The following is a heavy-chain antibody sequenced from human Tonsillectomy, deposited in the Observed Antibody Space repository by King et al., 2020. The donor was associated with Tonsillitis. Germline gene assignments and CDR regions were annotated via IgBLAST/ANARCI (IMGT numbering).Heavy chain of an antibody. Sequence: VQLVESGGGVVQPGGSLRLSCASSGFDFSSYGMHWVRQAPGMGLQWVAVISFDARRETYADSVKGRFTISRDNSEKTLYLQMNSLRAEDTAVYYCARERLYSSGWGIDYWGQGSLVTVSS. D-gene: IGHD6-19*01. CDR1: GFDFSSYG. CDR3: ARERLYSSGWGIDY. V-gene: IGHV3-33*05. CDR2: ISFDARRE. J-gene: IGHJ4*02.